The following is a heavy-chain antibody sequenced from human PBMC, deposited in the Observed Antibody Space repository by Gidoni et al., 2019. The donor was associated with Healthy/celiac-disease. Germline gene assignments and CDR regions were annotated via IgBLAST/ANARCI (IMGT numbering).Heavy chain of an antibody. D-gene: IGHD3-22*01. CDR1: GFTFSSYG. CDR2: IWYDGSNK. CDR3: ARDGSDSSGYYYGFFWFDP. V-gene: IGHV3-33*01. J-gene: IGHJ5*02. Sequence: QVQLVESGGGVVQPGRSLRLSCAASGFTFSSYGLHWVRQAPGKGLEWVAVIWYDGSNKYYADSVKGRFTISRDNSKNTLYLQMNSLRAEDTAVYYCARDGSDSSGYYYGFFWFDPWGQGTLVTVSS.